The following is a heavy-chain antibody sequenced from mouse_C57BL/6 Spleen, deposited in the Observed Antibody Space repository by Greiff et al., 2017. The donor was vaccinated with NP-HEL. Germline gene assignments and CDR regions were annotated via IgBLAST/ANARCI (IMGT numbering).Heavy chain of an antibody. Sequence: DVQLQESGPGLVKPSQSLSLTCSVTGYSITSGYYWNWIRQFPGNKLEWMGYISYDGSNNYNPSLKNRISITRDTSKNQFFLKLNSVTTEDTATYYCAREGFGYYFDYWGQGTTLTVSS. CDR1: GYSITSGYY. D-gene: IGHD2-2*01. CDR2: ISYDGSN. J-gene: IGHJ2*01. CDR3: AREGFGYYFDY. V-gene: IGHV3-6*01.